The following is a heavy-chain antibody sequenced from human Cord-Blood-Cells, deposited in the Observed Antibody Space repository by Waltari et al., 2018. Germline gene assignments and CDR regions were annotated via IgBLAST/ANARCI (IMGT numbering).Heavy chain of an antibody. D-gene: IGHD6-6*01. CDR1: GYAFTSYA. V-gene: IGHV1-3*01. J-gene: IGHJ5*02. Sequence: QVQLVQSGAEVKKPGASVKVSCKASGYAFTSYAMHWVRPAPGQRLEWMGWINAGNGNTKYSQKFQGRVTITRDTSARTAYMERSSLRSEDTAVYYGARDRGYSSSSAWFDPWGQGTLVTVSS. CDR3: ARDRGYSSSSAWFDP. CDR2: INAGNGNT.